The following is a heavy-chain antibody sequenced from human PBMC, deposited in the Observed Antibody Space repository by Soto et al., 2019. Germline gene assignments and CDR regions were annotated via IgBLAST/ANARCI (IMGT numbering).Heavy chain of an antibody. CDR2: IYYSGRT. CDR1: GGSIDNYEYY. V-gene: IGHV4-30-4*01. J-gene: IGHJ4*02. Sequence: QVQLQESGPGLVKPSQTLSLTCTVSGGSIDNYEYYWTWIRQPPGKGLEWVGYIYYSGRTNYNPSRNSRLTISLDTSKNQFSRRLTSVSAADTAMYYCARDRSNSPDYFDFWGQGTLVTVSS. CDR3: ARDRSNSPDYFDF. D-gene: IGHD6-6*01.